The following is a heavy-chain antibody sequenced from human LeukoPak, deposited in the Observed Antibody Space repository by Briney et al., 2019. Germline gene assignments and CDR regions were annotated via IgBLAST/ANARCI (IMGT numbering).Heavy chain of an antibody. Sequence: SVKVSCKASGGTFSSYAISWVRQAPGQGLEWMGGIIPIFGTANYAQKFQGRVTITADESTSTAYMELSGLRSEDTAVYYCARDGAAHYYDSSGYYGYFDYWGQGTLVTVSS. V-gene: IGHV1-69*13. CDR1: GGTFSSYA. J-gene: IGHJ4*02. CDR3: ARDGAAHYYDSSGYYGYFDY. CDR2: IIPIFGTA. D-gene: IGHD3-22*01.